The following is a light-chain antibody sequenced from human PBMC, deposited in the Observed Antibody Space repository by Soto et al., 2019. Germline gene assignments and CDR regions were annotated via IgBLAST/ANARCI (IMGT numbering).Light chain of an antibody. CDR2: GAS. CDR1: QSVSSN. CDR3: KQYKEWPPFT. Sequence: ELVLTQSPATLSVSPGERATLSCRASQSVSSNLAWYQQKPGQAPRLLIFGASTRATGIPARFSGSGSGTEFTLSISSLQSEDFAVYYCKQYKEWPPFTFGQGTRLEIK. V-gene: IGKV3-15*01. J-gene: IGKJ5*01.